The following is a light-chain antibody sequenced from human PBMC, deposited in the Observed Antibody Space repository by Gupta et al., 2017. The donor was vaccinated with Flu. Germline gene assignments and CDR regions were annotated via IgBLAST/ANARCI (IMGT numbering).Light chain of an antibody. CDR3: QSYDSSLTGYV. Sequence: TIACTGISTNIGAGYDVHWYQQRPGTAPKLLMYVNKNRHSGVPERFSGTKTDTSASLAITGLQAEDEADYYCQSYDSSLTGYVFGTGTKVTVL. J-gene: IGLJ1*01. CDR1: STNIGAGYD. V-gene: IGLV1-40*01. CDR2: VNK.